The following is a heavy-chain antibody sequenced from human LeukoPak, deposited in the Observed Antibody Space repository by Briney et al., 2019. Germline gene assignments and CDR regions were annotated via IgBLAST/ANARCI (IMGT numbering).Heavy chain of an antibody. Sequence: SETLSLTCTVSGGSVTSGSNFWNWIRQPPGKGLEWIGYIYYSGSTNYNPSLKSRVTISVDTSKNQFSLKLGSVTAADTAVYYCARAIYDSSVHFDYWGQGTLVTVSS. J-gene: IGHJ4*02. CDR3: ARAIYDSSVHFDY. CDR2: IYYSGST. CDR1: GGSVTSGSNF. D-gene: IGHD3-22*01. V-gene: IGHV4-61*01.